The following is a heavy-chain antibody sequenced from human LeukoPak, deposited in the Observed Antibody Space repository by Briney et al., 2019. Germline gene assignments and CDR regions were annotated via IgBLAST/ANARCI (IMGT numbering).Heavy chain of an antibody. CDR2: INHSGST. CDR1: GGSINSSNW. D-gene: IGHD7-27*01. J-gene: IGHJ2*01. V-gene: IGHV4-4*02. Sequence: PSETLSLTCAVSGGSINSSNWWSWVRRPPRKGLEWIGEINHSGSTNYNPSLKSRVTISVDTSKSQFSLKLSSVTAADTAVYYCARGELGYYWNFDLWGRGTLVTVSS. CDR3: ARGELGYYWNFDL.